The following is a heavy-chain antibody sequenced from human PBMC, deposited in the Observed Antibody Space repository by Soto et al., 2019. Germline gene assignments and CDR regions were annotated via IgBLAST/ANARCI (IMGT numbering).Heavy chain of an antibody. Sequence: QVQLQESGPGLVKPSQTLSLTCTVSGGSISSGGYYWSWIRQHPGKGLEWIGYIYYSGSTSYNPAPKSRVTISVDTSNNHFALKLNSVTAAYTAVYYCARGVIHWGQGTLVTVSS. D-gene: IGHD3-16*02. CDR3: ARGVIH. V-gene: IGHV4-31*03. J-gene: IGHJ4*02. CDR2: IYYSGST. CDR1: GGSISSGGYY.